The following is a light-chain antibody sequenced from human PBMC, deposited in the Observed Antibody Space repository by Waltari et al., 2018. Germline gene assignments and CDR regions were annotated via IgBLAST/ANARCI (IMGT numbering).Light chain of an antibody. V-gene: IGKV3-20*01. J-gene: IGKJ1*01. CDR2: GAS. Sequence: EIVLTQSPGTLSLSPGERATLSCRASQSVSSSYLAWYQQKPGQAPRLLIYGASSRATGIPDRFSGSGSGTDFTLTICRLEPEDFAVYYCQQYGSSLWTFGQGTKLEIK. CDR3: QQYGSSLWT. CDR1: QSVSSSY.